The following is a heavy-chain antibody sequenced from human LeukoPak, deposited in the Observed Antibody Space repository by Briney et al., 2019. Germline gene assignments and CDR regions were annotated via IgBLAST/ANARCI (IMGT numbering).Heavy chain of an antibody. CDR2: IYYRSKWYN. V-gene: IGHV6-1*01. CDR3: ARERPLMGAAQNAFDI. CDR1: GDSVSSNSAA. J-gene: IGHJ3*02. Sequence: SQTLSLTCAISGDSVSSNSAAWNWIRRSPSRGLEWLGRIYYRSKWYNNYAVSVRSRISINPDTSKNLFSLQLNSVTPEDTAVYYCARERPLMGAAQNAFDIWGQGTMVTVSS. D-gene: IGHD1-26*01.